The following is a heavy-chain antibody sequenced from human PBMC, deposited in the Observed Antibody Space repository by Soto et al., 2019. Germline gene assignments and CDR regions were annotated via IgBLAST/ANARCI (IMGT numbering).Heavy chain of an antibody. CDR3: TTEPKTTYYDFWSGYYNYYYYGMDV. J-gene: IGHJ6*02. Sequence: GGSLRLSCAASGFTFSNAWMNWVRQAPGKGLEWVGRIKSKTDGGTTDYAAPVKGRFTISRDDSKNTLYLQMNSLKTEDTAVYYCTTEPKTTYYDFWSGYYNYYYYGMDVWGQGTTDTVSS. CDR1: GFTFSNAW. V-gene: IGHV3-15*07. CDR2: IKSKTDGGTT. D-gene: IGHD3-3*01.